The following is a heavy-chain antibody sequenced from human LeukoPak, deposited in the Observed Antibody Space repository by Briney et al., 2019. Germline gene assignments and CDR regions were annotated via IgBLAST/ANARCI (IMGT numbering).Heavy chain of an antibody. CDR2: INAGNGNT. D-gene: IGHD4-23*01. V-gene: IGHV1-3*03. CDR3: ARVGITAATADY. CDR1: GYTFTSYA. J-gene: IGHJ4*02. Sequence: ASVKVSCKASGYTFTSYAMHWVRQAPGQRLEWMGWINAGNGNTQYSQEFQGRVTISRDTSASTAYMELSSLRSEDMAVYFCARVGITAATADYWGQGTLVTVSS.